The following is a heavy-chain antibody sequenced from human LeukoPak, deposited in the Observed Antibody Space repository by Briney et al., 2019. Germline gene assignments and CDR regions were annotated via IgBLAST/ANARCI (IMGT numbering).Heavy chain of an antibody. Sequence: GGSLRLSCAASGFTFSSYGMHWVRQAPGKGLEWVAVISYDGSNKYYADSVKGRFTISRDNSKNMLYLQMNSLRAEDTAVYYCAKDLVISGSGSYFDYWGQGTLVTVSS. CDR1: GFTFSSYG. D-gene: IGHD1-26*01. CDR2: ISYDGSNK. CDR3: AKDLVISGSGSYFDY. J-gene: IGHJ4*02. V-gene: IGHV3-30*18.